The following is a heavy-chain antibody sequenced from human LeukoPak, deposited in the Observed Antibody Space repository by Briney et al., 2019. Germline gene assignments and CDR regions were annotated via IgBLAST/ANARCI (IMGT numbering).Heavy chain of an antibody. CDR2: IYHSGST. CDR3: GGYSYGYYSYYFMDV. J-gene: IGHJ6*03. Sequence: KTSETLSLTCTVSGYSISSGYYWGWIRQPPGKGLEWIGSIYHSGSTYYNPSLKSRLTISVDTSKSQFSLKLSSVTAADTAVYYCGGYSYGYYSYYFMDVWGKGTTVTISS. V-gene: IGHV4-38-2*02. CDR1: GYSISSGYY. D-gene: IGHD5-18*01.